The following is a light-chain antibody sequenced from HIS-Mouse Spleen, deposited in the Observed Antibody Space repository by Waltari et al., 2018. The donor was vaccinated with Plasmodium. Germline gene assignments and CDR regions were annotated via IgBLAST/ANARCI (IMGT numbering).Light chain of an antibody. Sequence: QSALTQPASVSGSPGQSLTISRTGTSSDVGSYTLVSWYQQHPGKAPKLMIYEGSKRPSGVSNRFSGSKSGNTASLTISGLQAEDEADYYCCSYAGSSTYVFGTGTKVTVL. V-gene: IGLV2-23*01. J-gene: IGLJ1*01. CDR1: SSDVGSYTL. CDR2: EGS. CDR3: CSYAGSSTYV.